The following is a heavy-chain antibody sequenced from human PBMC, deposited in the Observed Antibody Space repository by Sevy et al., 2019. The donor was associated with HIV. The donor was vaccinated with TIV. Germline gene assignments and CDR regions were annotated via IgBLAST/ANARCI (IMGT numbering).Heavy chain of an antibody. V-gene: IGHV3-30*18. D-gene: IGHD2-21*02. J-gene: IGHJ6*02. Sequence: GGSLRLSCAASGFTFSSYGMHWVRQAPGKGLEWVAVISYDGSNKYYADSVKGRFTISRDNSKNTLYLQMNSLRAEDMAVYYCAKVFDGGNSYYYYYGMDVWGQGTTVTVSS. CDR3: AKVFDGGNSYYYYYGMDV. CDR2: ISYDGSNK. CDR1: GFTFSSYG.